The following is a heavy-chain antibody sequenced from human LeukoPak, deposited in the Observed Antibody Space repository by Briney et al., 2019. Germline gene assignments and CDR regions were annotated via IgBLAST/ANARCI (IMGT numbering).Heavy chain of an antibody. V-gene: IGHV3-48*04. D-gene: IGHD6-19*01. CDR1: GFTFSTYS. Sequence: PGGSLRLSCAASGFTFSTYSMNWVRQAPGKGLEWVSYINSSSSTIFYADSVKGRFTISRDDAKNSLYLQMNSLRAEDTAVYYCAKDGYEQWLVEDYFDYWGQGTLVTVSS. CDR3: AKDGYEQWLVEDYFDY. J-gene: IGHJ4*02. CDR2: INSSSSTI.